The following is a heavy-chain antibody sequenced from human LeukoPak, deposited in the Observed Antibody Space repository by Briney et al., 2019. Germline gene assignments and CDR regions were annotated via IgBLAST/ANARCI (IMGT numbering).Heavy chain of an antibody. CDR3: ARELREHGVFDI. CDR2: IYSDGST. D-gene: IGHD1-26*01. V-gene: IGHV3-53*01. CDR1: GFTFSSYA. Sequence: GGSLRLSCAASGFTFSSYAMSWVRQAPGKGLEWVSEIYSDGSTYYAASVKGRFSISRDKSKNTVYLQMNSLRAEDTAVYYCARELREHGVFDIWGQGTMVTVSS. J-gene: IGHJ3*02.